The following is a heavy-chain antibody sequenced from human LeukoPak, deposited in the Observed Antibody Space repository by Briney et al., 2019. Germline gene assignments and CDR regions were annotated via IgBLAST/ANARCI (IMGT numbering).Heavy chain of an antibody. V-gene: IGHV4-4*07. D-gene: IGHD3-3*01. Sequence: PSETLSLTCTVSGGSISSYYWGWIRQPAGKGLEWIGRIYTSGSTNYNPSLKSRVTMSVDTSKNQFSLKLSSVTAADTAVYYCARDLGLRFLEWSKRYYGMDVWGQGTTVTVSS. CDR1: GGSISSYY. J-gene: IGHJ6*02. CDR3: ARDLGLRFLEWSKRYYGMDV. CDR2: IYTSGST.